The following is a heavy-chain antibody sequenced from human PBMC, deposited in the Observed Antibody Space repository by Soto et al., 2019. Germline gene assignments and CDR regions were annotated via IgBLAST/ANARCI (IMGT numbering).Heavy chain of an antibody. CDR1: GGTFSSYA. Sequence: ASVKVSCKASGGTFSSYAISWVRQAPGQGLEWMGGIIPIFGTANYAQKFQGRVTITADESTSTAYMELSSLRSEDTAVYYCARRMAARPLSHYYYYGMDVWGQGTTVTVSS. CDR3: ARRMAARPLSHYYYYGMDV. D-gene: IGHD6-6*01. J-gene: IGHJ6*02. V-gene: IGHV1-69*13. CDR2: IIPIFGTA.